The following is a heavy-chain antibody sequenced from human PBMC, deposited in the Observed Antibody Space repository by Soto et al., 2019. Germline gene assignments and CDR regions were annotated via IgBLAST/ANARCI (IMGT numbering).Heavy chain of an antibody. CDR2: VYTSGRT. Sequence: EVQLVESGGDLIQPGGSLRLSCAASGFTVTNSYMAWVRQAPGKGLEWVSVVYTSGRTYHADSVKGRFIVSRDISTNMFFLQMNKLSAEDIATYYCARAGFERLYFDQWGRGTLVTVSS. J-gene: IGHJ4*02. D-gene: IGHD1-1*01. V-gene: IGHV3-53*01. CDR1: GFTVTNSY. CDR3: ARAGFERLYFDQ.